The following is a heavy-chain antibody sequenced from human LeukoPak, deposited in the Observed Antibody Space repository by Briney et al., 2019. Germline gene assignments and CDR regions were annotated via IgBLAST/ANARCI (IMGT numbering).Heavy chain of an antibody. CDR3: ARDLSYCSSTSCYSRPDY. Sequence: GGSLRLSCVASGFTFSDYAMNWVRQAPGKGLEWVSTFKTKYNQVYYADSVKGRFTISRDNSKNTLYLQMNSLRAEDTAVYYCARDLSYCSSTSCYSRPDYWGQGTLVTVSS. V-gene: IGHV3-23*05. D-gene: IGHD2-2*01. CDR2: FKTKYNQV. J-gene: IGHJ4*02. CDR1: GFTFSDYA.